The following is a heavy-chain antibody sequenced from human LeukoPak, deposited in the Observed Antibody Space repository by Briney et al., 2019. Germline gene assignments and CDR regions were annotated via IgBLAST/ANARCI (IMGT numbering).Heavy chain of an antibody. CDR2: IYYSGST. CDR1: GGSISSYY. Sequence: SETLSLTRTVSGGSISSYYWSWIRQPPGKGLEWIGYIYYSGSTNYNPSLKSRVTISVDTSKNQFSLKLSSVTAADTAVYYCARWTGSSSWYGPGFDPWGQGTLVTVSS. D-gene: IGHD6-13*01. J-gene: IGHJ5*02. V-gene: IGHV4-59*01. CDR3: ARWTGSSSWYGPGFDP.